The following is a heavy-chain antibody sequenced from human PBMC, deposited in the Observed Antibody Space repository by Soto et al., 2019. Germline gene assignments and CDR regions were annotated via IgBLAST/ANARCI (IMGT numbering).Heavy chain of an antibody. CDR3: ARDSSGYYWFDP. Sequence: SETLSLTCAVSGFSISSGYFWGWIRQPPGKGPEWLGSIYHSGTTYYNPSVKGRVTISVDTSKNQFSLKMSSVTAADTAVYYCARDSSGYYWFDPWGQGTTVTVSS. J-gene: IGHJ5*01. CDR2: IYHSGTT. D-gene: IGHD3-22*01. CDR1: GFSISSGYF. V-gene: IGHV4-38-2*02.